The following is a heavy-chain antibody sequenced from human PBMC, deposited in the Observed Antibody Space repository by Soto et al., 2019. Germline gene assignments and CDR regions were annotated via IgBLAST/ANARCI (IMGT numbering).Heavy chain of an antibody. Sequence: GGSLRLSCAASGFTFSSYAMHWVRQAPGKGLEWVAVISYDGSNKYYADSVKGRFTISRDNSKNTLYLQMNSLRAEDTAVYYCARGDYSSGWYYWGQGTLVTVSS. CDR1: GFTFSSYA. J-gene: IGHJ4*02. CDR2: ISYDGSNK. CDR3: ARGDYSSGWYY. D-gene: IGHD6-19*01. V-gene: IGHV3-30-3*01.